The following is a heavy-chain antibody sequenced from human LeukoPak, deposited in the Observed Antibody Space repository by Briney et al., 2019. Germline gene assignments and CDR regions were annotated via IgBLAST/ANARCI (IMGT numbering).Heavy chain of an antibody. D-gene: IGHD6-19*01. Sequence: ASVKVSCKASGYTFTRYAMHWLRQAPGQRLEWMGWINAGDGDTKYSEKFQGRVTITRDTSASTANMELSSLISEDTAVYYCARPIAVAGHFDYWGQGTLVTVSS. V-gene: IGHV1-3*01. J-gene: IGHJ4*02. CDR2: INAGDGDT. CDR1: GYTFTRYA. CDR3: ARPIAVAGHFDY.